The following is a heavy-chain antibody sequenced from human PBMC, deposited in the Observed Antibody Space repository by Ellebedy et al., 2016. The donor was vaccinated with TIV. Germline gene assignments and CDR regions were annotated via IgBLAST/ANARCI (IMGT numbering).Heavy chain of an antibody. V-gene: IGHV3-73*01. Sequence: PGGSLRLSCAPSGFTFSGSAMHWVRQASGKGLEWVGRIRSKANTYATAYAASVKGRFTISRDDSKNTAYLQMNSLKTEDTAVYYCMHLVVVAATGYWGQGTLVTVSS. CDR3: MHLVVVAATGY. J-gene: IGHJ4*02. CDR2: IRSKANTYAT. CDR1: GFTFSGSA. D-gene: IGHD2-21*02.